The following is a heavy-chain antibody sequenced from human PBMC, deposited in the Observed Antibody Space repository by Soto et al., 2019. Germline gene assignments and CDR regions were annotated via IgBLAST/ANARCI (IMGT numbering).Heavy chain of an antibody. Sequence: EVQLVESGGGLVKPGGSLRLSCAASVITLSNAWMTWVRQAPGKGLEWVGRIKSKADGSTTEYGSPVKDRFIITRDDSENTLDLQMHSLKTEDTAVYYCATPRPGTHGYGYWGQGTLVTVSS. CDR1: VITLSNAW. D-gene: IGHD5-18*01. CDR2: IKSKADGSTT. J-gene: IGHJ4*02. CDR3: ATPRPGTHGYGY. V-gene: IGHV3-15*01.